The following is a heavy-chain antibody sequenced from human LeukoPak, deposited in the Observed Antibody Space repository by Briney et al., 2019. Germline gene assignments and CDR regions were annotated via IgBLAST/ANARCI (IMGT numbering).Heavy chain of an antibody. CDR3: ARDSSSWHYFDY. Sequence: PGGSLRLSCAASGFTFSSYSMHWVRQAPGKGLQWVSYISSSSSTIDYADSVKGRFTISRDNAKNSLYLQMNSLRAEDTAVYYCARDSSSWHYFDYWGQGTLVTVSS. CDR1: GFTFSSYS. V-gene: IGHV3-48*01. D-gene: IGHD6-13*01. CDR2: ISSSSSTI. J-gene: IGHJ4*02.